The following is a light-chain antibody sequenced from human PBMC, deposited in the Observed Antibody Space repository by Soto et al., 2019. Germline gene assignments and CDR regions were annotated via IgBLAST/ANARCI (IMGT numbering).Light chain of an antibody. CDR1: QSVSSSY. CDR2: GAS. Sequence: EIVLTQSPGTLSLSPGERATLSCRASQSVSSSYLGWYQQKPGQAPRLLMYGASSRATGIPERFSGSGSGTDFTLTISRLEPEDFAVFYCQHYDSLPITFGQGTRLEIK. J-gene: IGKJ5*01. CDR3: QHYDSLPIT. V-gene: IGKV3-20*01.